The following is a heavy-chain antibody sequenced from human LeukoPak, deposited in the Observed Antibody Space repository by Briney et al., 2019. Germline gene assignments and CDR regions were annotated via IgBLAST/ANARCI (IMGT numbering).Heavy chain of an antibody. CDR3: ARGGLPCSSTSCLDV. V-gene: IGHV1-46*01. CDR2: INPSGGST. CDR1: GYTFTSYY. Sequence: ASVKVSCKASGYTFTSYYMHWVRQAPGQGLEWIGIINPSGGSTSYAQKFQGRVTMTRDTSTSTVYMELSSLRSEDTAVYYCARGGLPCSSTSCLDVWGQGTTVTVSS. J-gene: IGHJ6*02. D-gene: IGHD2-2*01.